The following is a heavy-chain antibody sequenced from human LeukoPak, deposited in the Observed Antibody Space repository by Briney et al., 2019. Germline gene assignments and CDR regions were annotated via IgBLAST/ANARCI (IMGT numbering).Heavy chain of an antibody. D-gene: IGHD4/OR15-4a*01. Sequence: GGSLRLPCTVSGFTVSSNSMSWVRQAPGKGLEWVSFIYSDNTHYSDSVKGRFTISIDNSKNTLYLQMNSLRAEDTAVYYCARRAGAYSHPYDYWGQGTLVTVSS. CDR2: IYSDNT. J-gene: IGHJ4*02. CDR3: ARRAGAYSHPYDY. CDR1: GFTVSSNS. V-gene: IGHV3-53*01.